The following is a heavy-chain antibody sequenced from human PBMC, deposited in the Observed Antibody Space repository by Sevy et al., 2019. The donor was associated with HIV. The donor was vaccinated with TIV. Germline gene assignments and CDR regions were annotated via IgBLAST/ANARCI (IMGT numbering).Heavy chain of an antibody. V-gene: IGHV3-30*02. D-gene: IGHD3-9*01. CDR1: GFTFSSYG. CDR3: ASDILTGSDY. Sequence: GGSLRLSCAASGFTFSSYGMHWVRHAPGKGLEWVAFIFYDGSDEYYADSVKGRFTMSRHNSKNTLYLQMNSLRAADTAGYYCASDILTGSDYWGQGTLVTVSS. CDR2: IFYDGSDE. J-gene: IGHJ4*02.